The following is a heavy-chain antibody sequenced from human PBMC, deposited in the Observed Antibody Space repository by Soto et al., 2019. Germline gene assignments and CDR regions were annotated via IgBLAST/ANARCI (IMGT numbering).Heavy chain of an antibody. CDR3: ARVPLRGSGGSRPSTNWFDP. CDR2: ISSSSSTI. V-gene: IGHV3-48*02. Sequence: GGSLRLSCAASGFTFSSYSMNWVRQAPGKGLEWVSYISSSSSTIYYADSVKGRFTISRDNAKNSLYLQMNSLRDEDTAVYYCARVPLRGSGGSRPSTNWFDPWGQGTLVTVSS. J-gene: IGHJ5*02. CDR1: GFTFSSYS. D-gene: IGHD2-15*01.